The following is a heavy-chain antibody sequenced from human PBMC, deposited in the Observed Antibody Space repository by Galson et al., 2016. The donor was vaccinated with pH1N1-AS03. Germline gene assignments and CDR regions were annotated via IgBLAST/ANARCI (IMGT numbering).Heavy chain of an antibody. V-gene: IGHV3-30-3*01. Sequence: SLRLSCAASGFTFSDFAMHCVRQAPGKGLDWVAVISYDGSNKYYEDSVKGRFTISRDSSKHTLYLQMNSLSPDDTAMYDCARDYIVGATRGAGTFDVWSHGTMVTVSS. J-gene: IGHJ3*01. CDR2: ISYDGSNK. CDR3: ARDYIVGATRGAGTFDV. D-gene: IGHD1-26*01. CDR1: GFTFSDFA.